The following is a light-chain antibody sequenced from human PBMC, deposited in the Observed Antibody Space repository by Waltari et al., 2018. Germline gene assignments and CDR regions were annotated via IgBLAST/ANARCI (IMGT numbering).Light chain of an antibody. Sequence: SYELTQPPSVSVSPGQTARITCSGDALPKQYAYWYQQKSGQAPVVVMYEDSNRPSGIPERFSGSSSGTMATLTISGAQVEDEADYYCYSTDSSANDRVFGGGTKLTVL. CDR3: YSTDSSANDRV. CDR2: EDS. J-gene: IGLJ2*01. CDR1: ALPKQY. V-gene: IGLV3-10*01.